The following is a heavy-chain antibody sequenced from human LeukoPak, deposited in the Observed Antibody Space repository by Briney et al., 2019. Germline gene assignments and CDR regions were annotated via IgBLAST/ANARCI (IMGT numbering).Heavy chain of an antibody. CDR1: GFTFTNAW. J-gene: IGHJ5*02. V-gene: IGHV3-15*01. CDR2: IKSKTDGGAT. Sequence: GGSLRLSCAASGFTFTNAWMSWVRQAPGKGLEWVGRIKSKTDGGATDYAAPVKGRFTISRDDSKNTVYLQMNSLKTEDTAVYHCCKETFDVLGFLEWSTPGSWFDPWGQGTLVTVSS. CDR3: CKETFDVLGFLEWSTPGSWFDP. D-gene: IGHD3-3*01.